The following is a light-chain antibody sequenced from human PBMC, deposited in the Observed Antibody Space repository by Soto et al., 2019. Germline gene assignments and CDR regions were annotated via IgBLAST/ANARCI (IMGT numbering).Light chain of an antibody. Sequence: EIALPQSPATLSGSPGERATPPCGASQSVSSKLAWYQQKPGQAPRLLLYGTSTRATGIPDRFSGSGSGTDFTLTISRLEPEDVAVYYCQQYTDWPWGTFGGGTQVDIK. CDR2: GTS. CDR3: QQYTDWPWGT. V-gene: IGKV3-15*01. J-gene: IGKJ4*01. CDR1: QSVSSK.